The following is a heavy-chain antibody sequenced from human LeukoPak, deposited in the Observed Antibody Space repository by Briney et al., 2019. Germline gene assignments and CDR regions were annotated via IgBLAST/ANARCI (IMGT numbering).Heavy chain of an antibody. CDR1: GFTFSSYS. CDR2: ISGSGGST. J-gene: IGHJ4*02. D-gene: IGHD3-22*01. Sequence: GGSLRLSCAASGFTFSSYSMNWVRQAPGKGLEWVSAISGSGGSTYYADSVKGRFTISRDNSKNTLYLQMNSLRAEDTAVYYCAKVWGDYYYDSSGYHPFDYWGQGTLVTVSS. V-gene: IGHV3-23*01. CDR3: AKVWGDYYYDSSGYHPFDY.